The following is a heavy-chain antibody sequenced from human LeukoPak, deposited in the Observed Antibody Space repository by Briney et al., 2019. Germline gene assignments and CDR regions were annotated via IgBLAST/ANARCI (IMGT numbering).Heavy chain of an antibody. CDR2: ISSSGSTI. V-gene: IGHV3-48*03. D-gene: IGHD1-26*01. J-gene: IGHJ4*02. Sequence: PGGSLRLSCAASGFTFSSYEMNWVRQAPGKGLEWVSYISSSGSTIYYADSVKGRFTISRDNAKNSLYLQMNSLRAEDTAVYYCARAPTAVGATGFDYWGQGTLVTVSS. CDR3: ARAPTAVGATGFDY. CDR1: GFTFSSYE.